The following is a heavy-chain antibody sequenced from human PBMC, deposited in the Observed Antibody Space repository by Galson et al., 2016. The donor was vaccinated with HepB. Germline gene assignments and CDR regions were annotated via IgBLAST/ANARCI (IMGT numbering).Heavy chain of an antibody. CDR2: IYQTWTA. D-gene: IGHD4/OR15-4a*01. Sequence: SETLSLTCAVSGASISNNYWWGWVRQSPEKGLEWIGEIYQTWTANYNPSFTRRATIAVDTSKNQISLRLDSVTAADTAVYYCTRGTLGTSATMAFDYWGQGTLVSVSS. V-gene: IGHV4-4*02. CDR3: TRGTLGTSATMAFDY. J-gene: IGHJ4*02. CDR1: GASISNNYW.